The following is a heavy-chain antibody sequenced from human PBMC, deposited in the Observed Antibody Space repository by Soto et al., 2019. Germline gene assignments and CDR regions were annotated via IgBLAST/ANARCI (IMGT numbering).Heavy chain of an antibody. D-gene: IGHD1-26*01. V-gene: IGHV1-3*01. CDR2: INAGNGNT. Sequence: ASVKVSCKASGYTFTSYAMHWVRQAPGQRLEWMGWINAGNGNTKYSQKFQGRVTITRDTSASTAYMELSSLRSEDTAVYYCARLTGIVGAKDYWGQGTLVTVSS. CDR3: ARLTGIVGAKDY. CDR1: GYTFTSYA. J-gene: IGHJ4*02.